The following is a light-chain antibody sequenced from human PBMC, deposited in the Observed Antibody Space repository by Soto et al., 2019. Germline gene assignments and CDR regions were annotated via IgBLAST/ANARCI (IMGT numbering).Light chain of an antibody. Sequence: EIVLTQSPATLSLSPGERATLSCRASQSVSSYFAWYQQKPGQAPRLLIYDASNRATGIPARFSCSGSGTDFTLTISSLEPEDFAVYYCQQRRNWPLTFGQGTRLEIK. CDR2: DAS. V-gene: IGKV3-11*01. J-gene: IGKJ5*01. CDR3: QQRRNWPLT. CDR1: QSVSSY.